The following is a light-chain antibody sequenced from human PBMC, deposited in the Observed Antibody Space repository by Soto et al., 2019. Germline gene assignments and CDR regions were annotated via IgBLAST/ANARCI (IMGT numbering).Light chain of an antibody. CDR1: SSDVGGYNY. V-gene: IGLV2-14*03. J-gene: IGLJ1*01. Sequence: QSALTQPASVSGSPGQSITISCTGTSSDVGGYNYVSWYQQHPGKAPKFMIYDVSSRPSGVSNRFSGSKSGNTASLTISGLQGEDEADYYCCSYTTSNTRQIVFGTGTKVTVL. CDR2: DVS. CDR3: CSYTTSNTRQIV.